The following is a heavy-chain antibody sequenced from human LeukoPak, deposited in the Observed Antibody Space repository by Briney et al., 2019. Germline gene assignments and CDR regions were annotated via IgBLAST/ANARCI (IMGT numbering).Heavy chain of an antibody. CDR1: GFTFSSYA. CDR3: AKGIGGSCYSGNDY. J-gene: IGHJ4*02. D-gene: IGHD2-2*02. Sequence: GGSLRLSCAASGFTFSSYAMTWVRQAPGKGLEWGSAICGSGGSTYYSDSLKDRLTISSDNSKNTLYLQMNNLRAEDTAVYYCAKGIGGSCYSGNDYWGQGTLVTVSS. CDR2: ICGSGGST. V-gene: IGHV3-23*01.